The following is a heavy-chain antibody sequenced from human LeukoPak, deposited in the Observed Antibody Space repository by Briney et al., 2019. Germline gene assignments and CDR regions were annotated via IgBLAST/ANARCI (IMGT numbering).Heavy chain of an antibody. CDR2: INWNGGST. CDR1: GFTFSSYW. V-gene: IGHV3-20*04. J-gene: IGHJ6*03. Sequence: RGSLRLSCAASGFTFSSYWMNWVRQAPGKGLEWVSGINWNGGSTGYADSVKGRFTISRDNAKNSLYLRMNSLRAEDTALYYCARVYELREEDYYYYYMDVWGKGTTVTVSS. CDR3: ARVYELREEDYYYYYMDV. D-gene: IGHD5/OR15-5a*01.